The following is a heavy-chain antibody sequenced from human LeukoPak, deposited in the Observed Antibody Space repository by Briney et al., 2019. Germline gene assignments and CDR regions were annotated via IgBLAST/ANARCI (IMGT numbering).Heavy chain of an antibody. CDR2: IYYSGST. CDR3: AAEGSSGFDY. CDR1: GASISNYY. V-gene: IGHV4-59*01. Sequence: PETLSLTCTVSGASISNYYWSWLRQPPGKGLEWIGYIYYSGSTNYNPSLKSRVTISVDTSKNQFSLRLSSVTAADTAVYYCAAEGSSGFDYWGQGTLVTVSS. J-gene: IGHJ4*02. D-gene: IGHD6-19*01.